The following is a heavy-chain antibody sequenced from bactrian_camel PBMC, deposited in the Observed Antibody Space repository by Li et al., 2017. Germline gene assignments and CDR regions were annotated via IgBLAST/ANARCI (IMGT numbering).Heavy chain of an antibody. Sequence: NPMAWFRQYPGKEREAIAIIFHPIGTTDYSDSVKGRFTISKDNTKNTLYLQLNSLKTEDTAMYYCTKANSGGDYYFREYYATDLASQGTQVTVS. V-gene: IGHV3S54*01. D-gene: IGHD2*01. J-gene: IGHJ4*01. CDR1: NP. CDR2: IFHPIGTT.